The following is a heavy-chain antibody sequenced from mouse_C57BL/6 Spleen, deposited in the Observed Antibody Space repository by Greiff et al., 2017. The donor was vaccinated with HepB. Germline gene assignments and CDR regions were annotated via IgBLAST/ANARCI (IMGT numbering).Heavy chain of an antibody. J-gene: IGHJ4*01. CDR1: GFTFSSYG. V-gene: IGHV5-6*02. CDR2: ISSGGSYT. Sequence: EVKLVESGGDLVKPGGSLKLSCAASGFTFSSYGMSWVRQTPDKRLEWVATISSGGSYTYYTDSVKGRFTISRDNAKNTLYLQMSSLKSEDTAMYYCARRSPYGNYAMDYWGQGTSVTVSS. D-gene: IGHD2-1*01. CDR3: ARRSPYGNYAMDY.